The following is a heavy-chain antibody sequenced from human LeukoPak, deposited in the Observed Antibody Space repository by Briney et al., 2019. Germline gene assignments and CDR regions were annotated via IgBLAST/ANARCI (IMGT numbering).Heavy chain of an antibody. D-gene: IGHD1-14*01. Sequence: SETLSLTCIVSGGSISSSNYYWGWIRQSPGKGLEWIGSIYSRGSTYYNPSLKSRVTISVDTSKNQFSLKLSSVTAADTAVYYCARLRGGTGYYYYMDVWGKGTTVTISS. CDR2: IYSRGST. CDR3: ARLRGGTGYYYYMDV. J-gene: IGHJ6*03. CDR1: GGSISSSNYY. V-gene: IGHV4-39*07.